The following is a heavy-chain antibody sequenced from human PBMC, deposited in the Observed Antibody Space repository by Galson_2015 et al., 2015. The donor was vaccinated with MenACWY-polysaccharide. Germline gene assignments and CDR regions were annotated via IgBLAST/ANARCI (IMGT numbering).Heavy chain of an antibody. J-gene: IGHJ6*02. Sequence: SLRLSCAASGFTFRTYWMPWVAQAPGRGLEWVANIKKDGSEKYYVDSVKGRFTISRDNALYLQMNSLRAEDTAVYFCARGHYGMDVWGQGTTVTVSS. CDR2: IKKDGSEK. CDR3: ARGHYGMDV. V-gene: IGHV3-7*01. CDR1: GFTFRTYW.